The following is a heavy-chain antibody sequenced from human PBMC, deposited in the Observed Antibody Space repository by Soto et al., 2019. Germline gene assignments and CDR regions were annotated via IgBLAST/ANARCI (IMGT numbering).Heavy chain of an antibody. Sequence: PSETLSLTCTVSGGSISSYYWSWIRQPPGKGLEWIGYIYYSGSTNYNPSLKSRVTISVDTSKNQFSLKLSSVTAADTAVYYCARDRGYYDFWSGSPVYYYYGMDVWGQGTTVSVSS. CDR1: GGSISSYY. D-gene: IGHD3-3*01. V-gene: IGHV4-59*01. CDR3: ARDRGYYDFWSGSPVYYYYGMDV. J-gene: IGHJ6*02. CDR2: IYYSGST.